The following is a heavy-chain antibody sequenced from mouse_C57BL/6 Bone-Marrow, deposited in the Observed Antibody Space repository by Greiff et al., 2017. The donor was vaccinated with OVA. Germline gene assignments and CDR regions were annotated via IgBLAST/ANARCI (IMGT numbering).Heavy chain of an antibody. CDR3: ALCDGYYRYYAMDY. CDR1: GYTFTSYW. Sequence: VQRVESGAELAKPGASVKLSCKASGYTFTSYWMHWVKQRPGQGLEWIGYIHPSSGYTKYTQKFKDKATLTADKSSSTAYMQLSSLTYADSAVYYCALCDGYYRYYAMDYWGQGTSVTVAS. D-gene: IGHD2-3*01. CDR2: IHPSSGYT. V-gene: IGHV1-7*01. J-gene: IGHJ4*01.